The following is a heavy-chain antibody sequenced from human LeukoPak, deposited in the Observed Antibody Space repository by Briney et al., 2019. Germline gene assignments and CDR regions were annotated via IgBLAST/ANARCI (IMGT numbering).Heavy chain of an antibody. V-gene: IGHV1-69*05. CDR2: IIPIFGTA. CDR1: GGTFSSYA. J-gene: IGHJ4*02. D-gene: IGHD3-10*01. Sequence: GASVKVSCKASGGTFSSYAISWVRQAPGQGLEWMGGIIPIFGTANYAQKFQGRVTITTDESTSTAYMELSSLRSEDTAVYYCARGFALLWLGLGDWGQGTLVTVSS. CDR3: ARGFALLWLGLGD.